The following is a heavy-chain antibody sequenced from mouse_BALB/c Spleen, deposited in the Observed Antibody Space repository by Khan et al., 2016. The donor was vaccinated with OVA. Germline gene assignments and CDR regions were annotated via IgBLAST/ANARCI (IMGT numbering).Heavy chain of an antibody. J-gene: IGHJ2*01. D-gene: IGHD1-2*01. V-gene: IGHV3-2*02. CDR2: ISYSGST. Sequence: EVQLQESGPGLVKPSQSLSLTCTVTGYSIPSGYGWNWIRQFPGNKLEWMGYISYSGSTNYNPSLNSRISITRDTSKNQFFLQLNAVTTEDTATYYCARTARIKYWGQGTTLTVSS. CDR3: ARTARIKY. CDR1: GYSIPSGYG.